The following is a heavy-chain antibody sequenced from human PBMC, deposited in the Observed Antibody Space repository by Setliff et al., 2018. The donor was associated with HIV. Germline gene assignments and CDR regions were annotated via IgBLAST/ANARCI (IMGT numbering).Heavy chain of an antibody. D-gene: IGHD1-1*01. J-gene: IGHJ4*02. V-gene: IGHV1-69*13. Sequence: SVKVSCKVSGGTFTRNCISWVRQAPGQGLEWMGGILPFFDTANYAQKFQGRVTITADESTSAAYMELSSLRSEDTAVYYCARDRASTTNYFDFWGQGTLVTVSS. CDR2: ILPFFDTA. CDR1: GGTFTRNC. CDR3: ARDRASTTNYFDF.